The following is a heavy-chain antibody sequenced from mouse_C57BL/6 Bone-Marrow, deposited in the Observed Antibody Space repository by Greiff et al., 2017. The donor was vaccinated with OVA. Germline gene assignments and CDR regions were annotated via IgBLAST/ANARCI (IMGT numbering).Heavy chain of an antibody. V-gene: IGHV5-4*01. CDR1: GFTFCSYA. CDR3: ARVAQTANYFDY. Sequence: EVQLVESGGGLVKPGGSLKLSCAASGFTFCSYAMSWVRQTPEKRLEWVATISDGGSYTYYPDNVKGRFTISRDNAKNNLYLQMSHLKSEDTAMYYCARVAQTANYFDYWGQGTTLTVSS. D-gene: IGHD6-1*02. CDR2: ISDGGSYT. J-gene: IGHJ2*01.